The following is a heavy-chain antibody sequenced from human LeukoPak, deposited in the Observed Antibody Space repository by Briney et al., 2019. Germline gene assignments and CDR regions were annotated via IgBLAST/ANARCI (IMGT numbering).Heavy chain of an antibody. Sequence: GGSLRLSCAASGFTFSNYWMHWVRQAPGKGLVWVSRITSDGRSTSYADSVKGRFTMSRDNAKNTLYLQMSSLRAEDTAVYYCVRGYGTSSVYFDNWGQGNLVTVSS. V-gene: IGHV3-74*01. CDR2: ITSDGRST. D-gene: IGHD6-6*01. CDR3: VRGYGTSSVYFDN. CDR1: GFTFSNYW. J-gene: IGHJ4*02.